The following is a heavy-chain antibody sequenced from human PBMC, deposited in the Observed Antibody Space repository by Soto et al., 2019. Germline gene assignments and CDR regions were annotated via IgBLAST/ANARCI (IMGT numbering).Heavy chain of an antibody. D-gene: IGHD1-26*01. J-gene: IGHJ4*02. CDR1: GFTCSSYG. CDR3: AISRTRFTNTYYSDYFEY. V-gene: IGHV3-23*01. Sequence: EVQLLESGGGLVQPGGSLRLSCAASGFTCSSYGMSWVRQAPGKGLEWVSAISGSGGSTYYAESVKGRFTISRDNSKNTLYLQMNSLRAEDTALCYCAISRTRFTNTYYSDYFEYWGQGTLVTVSS. CDR2: ISGSGGST.